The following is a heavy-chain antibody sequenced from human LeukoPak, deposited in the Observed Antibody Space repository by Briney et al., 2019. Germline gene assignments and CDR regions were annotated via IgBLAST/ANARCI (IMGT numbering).Heavy chain of an antibody. D-gene: IGHD6-13*01. CDR2: INAGNGNT. CDR1: GYTFTSYA. J-gene: IGHJ4*02. V-gene: IGHV1-3*01. Sequence: EASVKVSCKASGYTFTSYAMHWVRQAPGQRLEWMGWINAGNGNTKYSQKFQGRVTITRDTSASTAYMELSSLRSEDTAVYYCATDLLSIAAAGTDDYWGQGTLVTVSS. CDR3: ATDLLSIAAAGTDDY.